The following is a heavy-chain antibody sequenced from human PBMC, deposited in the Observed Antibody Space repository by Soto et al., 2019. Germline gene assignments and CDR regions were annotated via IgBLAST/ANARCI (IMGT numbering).Heavy chain of an antibody. CDR1: GFTFSRYG. J-gene: IGHJ3*02. CDR3: ARDLLGYDSSGLDASEI. Sequence: LRLSCAASGFTFSRYGMPWVRPAPGKELEWVAVISYDGSNKYYANAVKGRFTISRDNAKNTLYLQTNSLRAEDTAVYHCARDLLGYDSSGLDASEILGQGTMVTVSS. D-gene: IGHD3-22*01. CDR2: ISYDGSNK. V-gene: IGHV3-30*03.